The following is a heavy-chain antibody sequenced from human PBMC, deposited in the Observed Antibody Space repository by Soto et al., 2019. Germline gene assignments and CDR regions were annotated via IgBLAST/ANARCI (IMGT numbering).Heavy chain of an antibody. J-gene: IGHJ2*01. CDR2: MSYDGSNK. V-gene: IGHV3-30-3*01. D-gene: IGHD5-18*01. CDR1: GFTFSSYA. CDR3: ARDPLWGTAMVLWYFDL. Sequence: QVQLVESGGGVVQPGRSLRLSCAASGFTFSSYAMHWVRQAPGKGLEWVAVMSYDGSNKYYADSVKGRFTISRDNSKNTLYLQMNSLRAEDTAVYYCARDPLWGTAMVLWYFDLWGSGTLVTVSS.